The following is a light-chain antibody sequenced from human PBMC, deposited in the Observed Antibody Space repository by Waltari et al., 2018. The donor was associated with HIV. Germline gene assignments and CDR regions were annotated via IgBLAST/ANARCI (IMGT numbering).Light chain of an antibody. CDR2: EVT. J-gene: IGLJ3*02. V-gene: IGLV2-23*02. CDR1: RSSLGSYNL. Sequence: QSALPQPASVSGSPGSSITISCTGTRSSLGSYNLVSWYQQHPTKAPKLMISEVTGRPSGISDRFSGSKSGNTASLTISGLQAEDEADYYCCSYAGSNTWVFGGGTKLTVL. CDR3: CSYAGSNTWV.